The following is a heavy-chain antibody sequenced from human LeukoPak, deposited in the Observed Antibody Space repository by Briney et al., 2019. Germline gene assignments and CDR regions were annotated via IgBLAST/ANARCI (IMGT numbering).Heavy chain of an antibody. CDR3: ARDSDCSSTSCHYDFDY. D-gene: IGHD2-2*01. Sequence: ASVKVSCKASGGTFSSYAISWVRQAPGQGLEWMGRIIPILGIANYAQKFQGRVTITADKSTSTAYMELSSLRSEDTAVYYCARDSDCSSTSCHYDFDYWGQGTLVTVSS. CDR1: GGTFSSYA. V-gene: IGHV1-69*04. J-gene: IGHJ4*02. CDR2: IIPILGIA.